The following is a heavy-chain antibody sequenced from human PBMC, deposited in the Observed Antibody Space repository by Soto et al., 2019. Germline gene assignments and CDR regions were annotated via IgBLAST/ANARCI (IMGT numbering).Heavy chain of an antibody. D-gene: IGHD4-17*01. J-gene: IGHJ4*02. CDR1: GGTFSSYT. CDR3: ARGEDRRWFGDYFPYY. V-gene: IGHV1-69*02. Sequence: QVQLIQSGAEVRKTGSSVKVSCNISGGTFSSYTVSWVRQAPGQGLEWMGKIIPIVGVPIYAQNLQGRLTITADRSGSTVYMELSSLRSEDTAVYYCARGEDRRWFGDYFPYYWGQGTLVTVSS. CDR2: IIPIVGVP.